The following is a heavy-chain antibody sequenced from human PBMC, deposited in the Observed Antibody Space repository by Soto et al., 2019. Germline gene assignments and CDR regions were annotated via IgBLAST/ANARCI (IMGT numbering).Heavy chain of an antibody. J-gene: IGHJ4*02. V-gene: IGHV4-39*01. CDR3: AGFVVPASRNSDFDY. Sequence: PSETLSLTCTVSGISVITSDYYWVWVRQPPGKGLDWIGNIYYSGSTFYNPSLRSRVTLSVDTSKNQFSLRLNSVTAADTAVYFCAGFVVPASRNSDFDYWGQGTLVTVS. CDR2: IYYSGST. CDR1: GISVITSDYY. D-gene: IGHD2-15*01.